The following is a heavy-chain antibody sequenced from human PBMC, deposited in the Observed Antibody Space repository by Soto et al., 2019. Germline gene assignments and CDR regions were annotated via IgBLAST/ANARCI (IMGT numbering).Heavy chain of an antibody. V-gene: IGHV4-59*01. CDR1: GGSTSSYY. Sequence: SETLSLTCTVSGGSTSSYYWSWIRQPPGKGLEWIGYIYYSGSTNYNPSLKSRVTISVDTSKNQFSLKLSSVTAADTAVYYCARDSYFDYWGQGTLVTVSS. J-gene: IGHJ4*02. CDR3: ARDSYFDY. CDR2: IYYSGST.